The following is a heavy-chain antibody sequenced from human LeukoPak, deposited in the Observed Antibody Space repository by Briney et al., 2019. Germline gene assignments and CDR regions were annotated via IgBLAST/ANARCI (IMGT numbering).Heavy chain of an antibody. V-gene: IGHV4-34*01. J-gene: IGHJ5*02. CDR2: INHSGST. D-gene: IGHD3-16*02. CDR3: ARVAPPEYVWGSHRSVGPGFDP. CDR1: GGSFSGYY. Sequence: SETLSLASAVYGGSFSGYYWSWIRQPPGKGLEWIGEINHSGSTNYNPSLKSRVTISVDTSKNQFSLKLSSVTAADTAVYYCARVAPPEYVWGSHRSVGPGFDPWGQGTLVTVSS.